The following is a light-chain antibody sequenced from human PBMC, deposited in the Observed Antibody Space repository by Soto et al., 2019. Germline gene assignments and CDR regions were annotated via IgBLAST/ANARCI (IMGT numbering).Light chain of an antibody. J-gene: IGKJ2*02. CDR3: QQYNSYPGT. CDR2: NAS. Sequence: DIQMTQSPSTLSASVGDRVTITCRASQSINSWLAWYRQKPGKAPNLLIYNASSLESGVPSRFSGSGSGTEFTLTISSLQPDDFATYYCQQYNSYPGTFGQGTKLEIK. V-gene: IGKV1-5*03. CDR1: QSINSW.